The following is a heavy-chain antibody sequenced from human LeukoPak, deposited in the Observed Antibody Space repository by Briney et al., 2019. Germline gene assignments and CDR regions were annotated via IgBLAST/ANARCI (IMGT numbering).Heavy chain of an antibody. Sequence: GASVKVSCKTTGCTFTGYHLHWVRQAPGQGLEWMAWIQSDSGDTNYAQKFQGRVTVTRDKFTRTSYIEVDRLSSDDTAVYYCARDLTGDLYTFFDYWGRGTLVTVSS. J-gene: IGHJ4*02. D-gene: IGHD3-16*02. CDR2: IQSDSGDT. CDR3: ARDLTGDLYTFFDY. CDR1: GCTFTGYH. V-gene: IGHV1-2*02.